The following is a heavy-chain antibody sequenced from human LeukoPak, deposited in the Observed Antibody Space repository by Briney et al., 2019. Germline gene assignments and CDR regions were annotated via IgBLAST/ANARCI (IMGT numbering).Heavy chain of an antibody. CDR3: AREITGMIGPTDY. D-gene: IGHD1-20*01. V-gene: IGHV1-2*02. CDR2: INPNSGDT. Sequence: ASVKVSCKASGYTFSDYYVHWVRQAPGQGLEWMGWINPNSGDTNYAQKFQGRVTMTRDTSISTAYMELSRLTSADTAVYYCAREITGMIGPTDYWGQGTLVTVSS. CDR1: GYTFSDYY. J-gene: IGHJ4*02.